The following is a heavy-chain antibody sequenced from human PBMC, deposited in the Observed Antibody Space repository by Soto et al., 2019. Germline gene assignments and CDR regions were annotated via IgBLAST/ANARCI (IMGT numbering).Heavy chain of an antibody. D-gene: IGHD6-13*01. Sequence: GSLRLSCAASGFTFSSYGMHWVRQAPGKGLEWVAVISYDGSNKYYADSVKGRFTISRDNSKNTLYLQMNSLRAEDTAVYYCAKDPVEAAGLFDYWGQGTLVTVSS. CDR1: GFTFSSYG. CDR2: ISYDGSNK. CDR3: AKDPVEAAGLFDY. J-gene: IGHJ4*02. V-gene: IGHV3-30*18.